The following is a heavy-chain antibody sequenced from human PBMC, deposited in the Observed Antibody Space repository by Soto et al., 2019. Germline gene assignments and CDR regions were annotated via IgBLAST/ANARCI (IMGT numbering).Heavy chain of an antibody. Sequence: QVQLQQWGAGLLKPSETLSLTCAVYGGSFSGYYWSWIRQPPGKGLEWIGEINHSGSTNYNPSLKSRVTISVDTSKNQFSLKLSSVTAADTAVYYCARAHSGGSCYPPDYWGQGTLVTVSS. V-gene: IGHV4-34*01. CDR3: ARAHSGGSCYPPDY. CDR2: INHSGST. CDR1: GGSFSGYY. D-gene: IGHD2-15*01. J-gene: IGHJ4*02.